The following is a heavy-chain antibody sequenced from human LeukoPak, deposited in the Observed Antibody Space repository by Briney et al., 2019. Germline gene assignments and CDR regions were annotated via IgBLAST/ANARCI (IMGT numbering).Heavy chain of an antibody. V-gene: IGHV4-4*07. CDR3: ARDRSLRFGEGDVYFDY. Sequence: SETLSLTCTVSGGSISSYYWSWIRQPAGKGLEWIGRIYTSGSTNYNPSLKSRVTMSVDTSKNQFSLKLSSVTAADTAVYYCARDRSLRFGEGDVYFDYWGQGTLVTVSS. J-gene: IGHJ4*02. CDR2: IYTSGST. CDR1: GGSISSYY. D-gene: IGHD3-10*01.